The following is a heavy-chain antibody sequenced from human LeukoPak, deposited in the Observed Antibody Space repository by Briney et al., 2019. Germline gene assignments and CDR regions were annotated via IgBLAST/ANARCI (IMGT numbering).Heavy chain of an antibody. J-gene: IGHJ5*02. D-gene: IGHD3-22*01. V-gene: IGHV3-30*04. CDR3: ARGHTDYSDSTGYYNNWFDP. Sequence: GGSLRLSCAASGFAFSTSAMHWVRQAPGKGLDWVAAISYGGNNRYYADSVKGRFTISRDNSKNILYLQMNSLRAEDTAVYYCARGHTDYSDSTGYYNNWFDPWGQGTLVTVSS. CDR1: GFAFSTSA. CDR2: ISYGGNNR.